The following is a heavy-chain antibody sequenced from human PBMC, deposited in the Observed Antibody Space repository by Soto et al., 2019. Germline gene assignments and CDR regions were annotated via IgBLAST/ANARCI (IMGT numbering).Heavy chain of an antibody. CDR3: ARDVQGPGIQLWLQKTYYYYGMDV. CDR2: ISSSSSYI. D-gene: IGHD5-18*01. Sequence: GSLRLSCAASGFTFSSYSMNWVRQAPGKGLEWVSSISSSSSYIYYADSVKGRFTISRDNAKNSLYLQMNSLRAEDTAVYYCARDVQGPGIQLWLQKTYYYYGMDVWSQGTTVTVSS. CDR1: GFTFSSYS. V-gene: IGHV3-21*01. J-gene: IGHJ6*02.